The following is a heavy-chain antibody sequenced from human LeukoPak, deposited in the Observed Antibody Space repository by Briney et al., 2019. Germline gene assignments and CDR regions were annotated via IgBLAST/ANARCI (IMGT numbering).Heavy chain of an antibody. Sequence: PGGSLRLSCSASGFTFSSYSMTWVRQAPGKGLEWVSYISSSSSTIYYADSVKGRFTISRDNAKNSLYLQMNSLRAEDTAVYYCARVPNQEQYSSGWYEFRGRSGYFDLWGRGTLVTVSS. J-gene: IGHJ2*01. CDR1: GFTFSSYS. D-gene: IGHD6-19*01. V-gene: IGHV3-48*04. CDR3: ARVPNQEQYSSGWYEFRGRSGYFDL. CDR2: ISSSSSTI.